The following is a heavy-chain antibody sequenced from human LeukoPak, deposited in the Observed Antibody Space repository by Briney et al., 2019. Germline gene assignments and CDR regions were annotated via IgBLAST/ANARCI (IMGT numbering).Heavy chain of an antibody. CDR1: GGSISSSSYY. V-gene: IGHV4-39*07. Sequence: MPSETLSLTCTVSGGSISSSSYYWGWIRQPPGKGLEWIGSIYYSGSTYYNPSLKSRVTISVDTSKNQFSLKLSSVTAADTAVYYCAGKTYPVGYSGYDPNDAFDIWGQGTMVTVSS. CDR3: AGKTYPVGYSGYDPNDAFDI. J-gene: IGHJ3*02. D-gene: IGHD5-12*01. CDR2: IYYSGST.